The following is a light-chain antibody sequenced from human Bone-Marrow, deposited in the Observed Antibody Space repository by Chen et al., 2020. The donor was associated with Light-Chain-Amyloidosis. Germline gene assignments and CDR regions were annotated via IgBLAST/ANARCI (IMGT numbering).Light chain of an antibody. CDR2: CAS. J-gene: IGKJ1*01. CDR3: LQYGTSPPRT. Sequence: EIVLTQSPGTLSLSPGERATLSCRASQSISSSHLSWYQQKPGQAPRLVIYCASTRATGTPDRFSGSGSGTDFTLTISRLEPEDSAVYFCLQYGTSPPRTFGQGTTVEIK. V-gene: IGKV3-20*01. CDR1: QSISSSH.